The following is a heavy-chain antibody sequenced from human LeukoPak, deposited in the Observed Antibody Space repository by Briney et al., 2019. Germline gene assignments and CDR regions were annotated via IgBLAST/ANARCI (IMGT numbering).Heavy chain of an antibody. J-gene: IGHJ3*02. V-gene: IGHV3-7*03. CDR1: GFTFSNSW. Sequence: PGGSLRLSCAASGFTFSNSWMSWVRQDPGKGLEWVANIKQDGSEEVYVDSVKGRFTISRDNAKNSLYLQMNRLRAEDTAVYYCARDPYCGGDCYSGFGAFDIWGQGTMVTVSS. CDR2: IKQDGSEE. CDR3: ARDPYCGGDCYSGFGAFDI. D-gene: IGHD2-21*02.